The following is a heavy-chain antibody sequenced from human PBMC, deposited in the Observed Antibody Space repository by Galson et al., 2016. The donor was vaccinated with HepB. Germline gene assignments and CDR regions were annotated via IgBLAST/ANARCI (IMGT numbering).Heavy chain of an antibody. V-gene: IGHV3-20*04. D-gene: IGHD1-14*01. CDR2: IHWNGGNI. CDR3: ARGLSGLDDAFDI. Sequence: SLRLSCAASGFTFDDYGMAWVRQAPGKGLEWVSNIHWNGGNIVYGDSVKGRFTISRDNATNSVHLQMNSLRADDTAFYYCARGLSGLDDAFDIWGQGTLVTVSS. CDR1: GFTFDDYG. J-gene: IGHJ3*02.